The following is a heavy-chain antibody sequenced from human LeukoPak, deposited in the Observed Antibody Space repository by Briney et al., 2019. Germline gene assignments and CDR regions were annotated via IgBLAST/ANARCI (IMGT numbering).Heavy chain of an antibody. J-gene: IGHJ4*02. CDR2: ISWNNVNI. CDR1: GFTFDGYA. CDR3: VKDNGFRFDF. Sequence: GGSLRLSCAASGFTFDGYAMHWVRQAPGKGLEWVSGISWNNVNIGYADSVKGRFTISRDNAKKSLYLQMNSLRTEDTAFYYCVKDNGFRFDFWGQGTLVTVTS. V-gene: IGHV3-9*01. D-gene: IGHD2-8*01.